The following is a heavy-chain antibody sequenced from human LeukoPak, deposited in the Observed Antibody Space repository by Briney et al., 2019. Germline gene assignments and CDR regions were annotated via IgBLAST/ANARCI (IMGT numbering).Heavy chain of an antibody. V-gene: IGHV4-59*01. CDR3: ARILEGSGAAFDI. CDR1: GGSMNNYY. Sequence: PSETLSLTCIVSGGSMNNYYWSWIRQPPGKVLEWIAYIHYTGITNYNPFLKSRVTISLDTSKNQFSLKLNSVTAADTAFYYCARILEGSGAAFDIWGQGTMVTVSS. D-gene: IGHD1-26*01. CDR2: IHYTGIT. J-gene: IGHJ3*02.